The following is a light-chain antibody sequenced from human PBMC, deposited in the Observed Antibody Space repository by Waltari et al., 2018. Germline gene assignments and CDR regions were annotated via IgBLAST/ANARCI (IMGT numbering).Light chain of an antibody. CDR1: ENIGTD. J-gene: IGKJ2*01. CDR2: DAT. CDR3: QQRTHWPTA. Sequence: EIVLTQSPATLSSSPGERVALSCRANENIGTDLAWLQQIPGQAPRLLVYDATRRAIGIPDRFSGSGSGTEFTLTISRLESEDFVIDYCQQRTHWPTAFGQGTRLEVK. V-gene: IGKV3-11*01.